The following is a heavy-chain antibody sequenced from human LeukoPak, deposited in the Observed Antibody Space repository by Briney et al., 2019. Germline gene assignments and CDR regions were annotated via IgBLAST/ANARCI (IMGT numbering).Heavy chain of an antibody. CDR2: IRYDGSNK. J-gene: IGHJ4*02. CDR3: AKGKGDPGRFDY. Sequence: PGGSLRLSCAASGFTFSNFDMHWVRQTPGKGLEWVAFIRYDGSNKYYADSVRGRFTISRDNSKNTLYLQINSLRAEDTAVYYCAKGKGDPGRFDYWGQGTLVTVSS. D-gene: IGHD2-21*02. CDR1: GFTFSNFD. V-gene: IGHV3-30*02.